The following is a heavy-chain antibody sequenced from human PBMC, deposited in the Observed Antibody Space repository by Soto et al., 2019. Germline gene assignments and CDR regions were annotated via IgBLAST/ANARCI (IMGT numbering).Heavy chain of an antibody. CDR3: ARDSNGWGSYRGRWAFDI. CDR2: ISSSSSTI. D-gene: IGHD3-16*02. J-gene: IGHJ3*02. Sequence: GGSLRLSCAASGFTFSSYSMNWVRQAPGKGLEWVSYISSSSSTIYYADSVKGRFTISRDNAKNSLYLQMNSLRAEDTAVYYCARDSNGWGSYRGRWAFDIWGQGTMVTVSS. V-gene: IGHV3-48*01. CDR1: GFTFSSYS.